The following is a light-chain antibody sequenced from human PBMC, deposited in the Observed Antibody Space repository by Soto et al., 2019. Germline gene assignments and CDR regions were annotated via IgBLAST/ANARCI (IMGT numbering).Light chain of an antibody. V-gene: IGLV2-8*01. CDR2: EVS. CDR1: SSDVGGYNY. J-gene: IGLJ2*01. Sequence: QSVLTQPPSASGSPGQSVTISCTGTSSDVGGYNYVSWYQQQSGKAPKLMIYEVSKRPSGVPDRFSGSKSGNTASLTVSGLQAEDEADYYCSSYAGSNTVVFGGGTQLTVL. CDR3: SSYAGSNTVV.